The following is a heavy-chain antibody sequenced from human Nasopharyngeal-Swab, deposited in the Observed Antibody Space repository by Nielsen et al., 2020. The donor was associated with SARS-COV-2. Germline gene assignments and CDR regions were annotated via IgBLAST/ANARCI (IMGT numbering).Heavy chain of an antibody. J-gene: IGHJ4*02. V-gene: IGHV3-21*01. Sequence: GGSLRLSCAASGFTFSSYSMNWVRQAPGKGLEWVSSISSSSSYIYYADSVKGRFTISRDNAKNSLYLQMNSLRAEDTAVYYCARDRVVVVAATQYYFGYWGQGTLVTVSS. CDR2: ISSSSSYI. CDR3: ARDRVVVVAATQYYFGY. CDR1: GFTFSSYS. D-gene: IGHD2-15*01.